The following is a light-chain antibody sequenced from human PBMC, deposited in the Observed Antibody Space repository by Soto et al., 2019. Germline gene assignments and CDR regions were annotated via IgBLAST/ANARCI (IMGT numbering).Light chain of an antibody. CDR1: QSVSSY. V-gene: IGKV3-11*01. CDR2: DES. Sequence: EIVLTQSPANLSLSPGESATLSCRASQSVSSYLAWYQQKPGQDPRLLMYDESNRATGIQARFSSSGSGTDFTLTISSLEPEELAVYDCQQRSNWPPTVGQLKRLEIK. J-gene: IGKJ5*01. CDR3: QQRSNWPPT.